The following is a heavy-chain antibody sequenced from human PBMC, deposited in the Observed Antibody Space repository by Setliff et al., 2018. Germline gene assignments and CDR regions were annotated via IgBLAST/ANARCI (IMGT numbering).Heavy chain of an antibody. CDR1: GGSIGGHY. CDR3: ARTSTGRYFDL. Sequence: SETLSLTCTVSGGSIGGHYWSWIRQPPGKGLEWIGYIYYSGSTNHNPSLKSRVTISVDTSKNQFSLNLYSVTAADTAVYYCARTSTGRYFDLWGRGTLVTVSS. D-gene: IGHD2-2*01. J-gene: IGHJ2*01. V-gene: IGHV4-59*08. CDR2: IYYSGST.